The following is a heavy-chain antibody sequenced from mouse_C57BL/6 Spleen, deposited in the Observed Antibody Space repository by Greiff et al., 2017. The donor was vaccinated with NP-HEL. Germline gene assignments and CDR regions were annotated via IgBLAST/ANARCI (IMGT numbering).Heavy chain of an antibody. CDR3: TTDYGSSYVEYFDV. CDR2: IDPENGDT. J-gene: IGHJ1*03. D-gene: IGHD1-1*01. V-gene: IGHV14-4*01. Sequence: VQLQQSGAELVRPGASVKLSCTASGFNIKDDYMHWVKQRPEQGLEWIGWIDPENGDTEYASKFQGKATITADTSSNTAYLQLSSLTSEDTAVYYCTTDYGSSYVEYFDVWGTGTTVTVSS. CDR1: GFNIKDDY.